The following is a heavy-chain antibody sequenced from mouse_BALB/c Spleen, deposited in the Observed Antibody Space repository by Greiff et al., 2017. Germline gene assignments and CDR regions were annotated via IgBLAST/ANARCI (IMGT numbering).Heavy chain of an antibody. J-gene: IGHJ3*01. CDR3: ARSTMITAPAWFAY. V-gene: IGHV5-9-4*01. Sequence: EVQGVESGGGLVKPGGSLKLSCAASGFTFSSYAMSWVRQSPEKRLEWVAEISSGGSYTYYPDTVTGRFTISRDNAKNTLYLEMSSLRSEDTAMYYCARSTMITAPAWFAYWGQGTLVTVSA. CDR2: ISSGGSYT. CDR1: GFTFSSYA. D-gene: IGHD2-4*01.